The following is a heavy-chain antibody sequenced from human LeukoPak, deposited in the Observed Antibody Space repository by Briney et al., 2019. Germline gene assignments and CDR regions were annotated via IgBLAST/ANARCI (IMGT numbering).Heavy chain of an antibody. V-gene: IGHV1-8*01. D-gene: IGHD3-22*01. Sequence: GASVKVSCKASGYTFTSYDINWVRQATGQGLEWMGWMNPNSGNTGYAQKFQGRVTMTRNTSISTAYMELSSLRSEDTAVYYCARASNYYYDSSGFNWFDPWGQGTLVTVSS. CDR1: GYTFTSYD. CDR3: ARASNYYYDSSGFNWFDP. J-gene: IGHJ5*02. CDR2: MNPNSGNT.